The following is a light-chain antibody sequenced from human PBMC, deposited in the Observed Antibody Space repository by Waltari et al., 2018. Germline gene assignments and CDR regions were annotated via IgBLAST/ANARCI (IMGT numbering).Light chain of an antibody. J-gene: IGKJ1*01. V-gene: IGKV1-5*03. CDR1: QRIETW. CDR2: RAS. CDR3: QQYSGFPWT. Sequence: DIQMTQSPSTMSASVGDRVPITCRANQRIETWVAWYQQKSGKAPPRLIYRASTVESGVPSRCSGSGSGTEFTLTINSLQPDDFATFYCQQYSGFPWTFGQGTKVEVK.